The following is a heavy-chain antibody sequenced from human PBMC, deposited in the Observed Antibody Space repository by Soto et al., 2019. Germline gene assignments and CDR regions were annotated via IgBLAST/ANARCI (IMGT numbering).Heavy chain of an antibody. J-gene: IGHJ1*01. V-gene: IGHV3-30*19. Sequence: QVQLVESGGGVVQPGTSLRVSCVGSGFTFRSYVIHWVRQAPGKGLEWVALTSYDGSDKYYGDSVRGRFTISRDNSRNTVDQQMDCLRLEDTALYYCARWGTTGGLDVWGQGTLVSVSS. CDR2: TSYDGSDK. CDR3: ARWGTTGGLDV. D-gene: IGHD3-16*01. CDR1: GFTFRSYV.